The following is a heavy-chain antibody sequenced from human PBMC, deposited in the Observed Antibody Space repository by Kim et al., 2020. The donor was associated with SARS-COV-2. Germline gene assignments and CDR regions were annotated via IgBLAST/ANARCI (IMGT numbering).Heavy chain of an antibody. J-gene: IGHJ4*02. Sequence: SETLSLTCAVYGGSFSGYYWSWIRQPPGKGLEWIGEINHSGSTNYNPSLKSRVTISVDTSKNQFSLKLSSVTAADTAVYYCARRGVYYDRPTETVVWGQGTLVTVSS. D-gene: IGHD3-22*01. CDR2: INHSGST. V-gene: IGHV4-34*01. CDR3: ARRGVYYDRPTETVV. CDR1: GGSFSGYY.